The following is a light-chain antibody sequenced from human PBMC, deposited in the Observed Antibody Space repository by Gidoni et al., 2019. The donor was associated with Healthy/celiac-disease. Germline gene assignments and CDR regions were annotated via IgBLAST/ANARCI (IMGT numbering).Light chain of an antibody. V-gene: IGKV1-5*01. CDR2: DAS. J-gene: IGKJ1*01. CDR3: QQYNSYSPT. Sequence: DIQMTKSPSTLSASVGDRVTITCRASQSISSWLAWYPQKPGKAPKLLIYDASSLESGVPSMFSGSGSGTEFTLTISSLQPDDFATYYCQQYNSYSPTFGQGTKVEIK. CDR1: QSISSW.